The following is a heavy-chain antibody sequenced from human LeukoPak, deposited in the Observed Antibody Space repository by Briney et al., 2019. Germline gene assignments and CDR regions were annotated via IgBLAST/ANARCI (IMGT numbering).Heavy chain of an antibody. J-gene: IGHJ5*02. D-gene: IGHD3-22*01. CDR1: GYTFTSYG. Sequence: ASVKVSCKASGYTFTSYGISWVRQAPGQGLEWMGWISAYNGNTNYAQKLQGRVTMTTDTSTSTAYMELRSLRSDDTAVYYCARDRGRTYYYDSSGYYWFDPWGQGTLVTVSS. V-gene: IGHV1-18*01. CDR3: ARDRGRTYYYDSSGYYWFDP. CDR2: ISAYNGNT.